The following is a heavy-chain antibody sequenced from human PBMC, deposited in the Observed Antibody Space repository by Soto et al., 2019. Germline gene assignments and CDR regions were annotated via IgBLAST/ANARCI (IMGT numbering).Heavy chain of an antibody. D-gene: IGHD1-1*01. CDR3: MTTTRGGPFDY. CDR1: GFDFSSYW. Sequence: EVQLVESGGDLVQPGRSLRLSCAASGFDFSSYWMTWVRQAPGKGLQWVAIIRQDGSEEKYVDSVRGRFTISRDNAKNLVYLQMNRLRAEDTAVYYCMTTTRGGPFDYWGRGTLVTVSS. J-gene: IGHJ4*02. V-gene: IGHV3-7*03. CDR2: IRQDGSEE.